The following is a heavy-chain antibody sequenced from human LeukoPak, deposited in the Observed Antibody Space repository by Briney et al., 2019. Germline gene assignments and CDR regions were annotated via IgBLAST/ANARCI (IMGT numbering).Heavy chain of an antibody. CDR3: ASSYGSGSYEY. J-gene: IGHJ4*02. D-gene: IGHD3-10*01. CDR1: GGSFSGYY. V-gene: IGHV4-30-4*01. CDR2: IYYSGST. Sequence: SETLSLTCAVYGGSFSGYYWSWIRQPPGKGLEWIGYIYYSGSTYYNPSLKSRVTISVDTSKNQFSLKLSSVTAADTAVYYCASSYGSGSYEYWGQGTLVTVSS.